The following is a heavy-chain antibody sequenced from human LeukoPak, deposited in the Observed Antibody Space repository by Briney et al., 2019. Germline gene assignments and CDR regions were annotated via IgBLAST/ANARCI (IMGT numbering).Heavy chain of an antibody. CDR3: ARDLTAIVGAKGGI. CDR2: ISSSGSTR. D-gene: IGHD1-26*01. CDR1: GVTFSDYY. V-gene: IGHV3-11*04. Sequence: PGGSLRLSCAASGVTFSDYYMSWIRQAPEKGLEWVSYISSSGSTRYHADSVKGRFSISRDNAKNSLYLQMDSLRAEDTAVYYCARDLTAIVGAKGGIWGQGTMVTVSS. J-gene: IGHJ3*02.